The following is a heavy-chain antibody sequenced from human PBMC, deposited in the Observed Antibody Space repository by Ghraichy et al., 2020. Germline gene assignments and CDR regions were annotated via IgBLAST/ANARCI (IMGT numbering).Heavy chain of an antibody. V-gene: IGHV4-59*01. CDR2: IYYSGST. CDR3: ARYSGSYGHDY. J-gene: IGHJ4*02. Sequence: SETLSLTCTVSGGSISSYYWSWIRQPPGKGLEWIGYIYYSGSTNYNPSLKSRVTISVDTSKNQFSLKLSSVTAADTAVYYCARYSGSYGHDYWGQGTLVTVSS. CDR1: GGSISSYY. D-gene: IGHD1-26*01.